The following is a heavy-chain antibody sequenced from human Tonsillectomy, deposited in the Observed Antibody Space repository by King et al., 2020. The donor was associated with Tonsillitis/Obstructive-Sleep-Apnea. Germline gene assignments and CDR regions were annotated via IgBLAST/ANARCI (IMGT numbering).Heavy chain of an antibody. CDR3: ARSSKLVRVVEAVAIDY. CDR2: IWYDGINK. CDR1: GFTFSTYG. J-gene: IGHJ4*02. D-gene: IGHD2-15*01. V-gene: IGHV3-33*01. Sequence: VQLVESGGGVVQPGRSLRLSCAASGFTFSTYGMHWVRQAPGKGLEGVAVIWYDGINKYYADSVKGRFTISRDNSKNTLYLQMNSLRAEDTAVYYCARSSKLVRVVEAVAIDYWGQGALVTVSS.